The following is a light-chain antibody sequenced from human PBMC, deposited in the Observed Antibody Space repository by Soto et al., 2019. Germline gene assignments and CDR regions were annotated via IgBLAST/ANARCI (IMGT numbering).Light chain of an antibody. Sequence: VLTKSAEALFLFPGERANLXCRASQSVSNNYLAWYQLQPGQEPRTPIYGASNRDTGITERFSGSGFGKDFNITISRLEPEDLAVYACQQYGSSATSAQGTKVDIK. CDR2: GAS. CDR1: QSVSNNY. V-gene: IGKV3-20*01. J-gene: IGKJ1*01. CDR3: QQYGSSAT.